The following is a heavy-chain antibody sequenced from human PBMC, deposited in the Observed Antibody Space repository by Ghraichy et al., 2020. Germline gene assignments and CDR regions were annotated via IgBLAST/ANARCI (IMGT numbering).Heavy chain of an antibody. CDR1: GFTFSSYA. V-gene: IGHV3-23*01. CDR3: ANGGGYYSYYGMDA. D-gene: IGHD2-15*01. J-gene: IGHJ6*02. CDR2: ISGSGGRT. Sequence: GGSLRLSCAASGFTFSSYAMSWVRQAPGKGLEWVSAISGSGGRTYYADSVKGRFTISRDNSKNTLYLQMNSLRAEDTAVYYCANGGGYYSYYGMDAWGQGTTVTVSS.